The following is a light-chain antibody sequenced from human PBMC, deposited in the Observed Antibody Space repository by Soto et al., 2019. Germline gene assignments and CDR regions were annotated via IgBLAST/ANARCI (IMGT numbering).Light chain of an antibody. J-gene: IGKJ1*01. CDR2: TAS. Sequence: EIVMTQSPGTLSLSPGERSTLSCRASQSVSSNYLAWYQQKPGRAPRLLIYTASTRATDIPDRFSGSGSGTDFTLTISRLEPEDVAVYYCQQYGSSPWAFGQGTKVDIK. V-gene: IGKV3-20*01. CDR1: QSVSSNY. CDR3: QQYGSSPWA.